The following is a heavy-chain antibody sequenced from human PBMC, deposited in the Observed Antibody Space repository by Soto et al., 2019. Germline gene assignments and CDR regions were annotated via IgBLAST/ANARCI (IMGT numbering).Heavy chain of an antibody. CDR3: ARAGIVGYTSGRIRDHYYYGMDV. D-gene: IGHD6-19*01. V-gene: IGHV3-33*01. CDR2: IWYDGSNE. Sequence: ESGGGVVQPGRSLRLSCAASGFTFSSYGLHWVRQTPGKGLEWVAVIWYDGSNEYYADSVKGRFTISRDNSKNTLYLQMNSLRAEDTAVYYCARAGIVGYTSGRIRDHYYYGMDVWGQGTTVTVSS. J-gene: IGHJ6*02. CDR1: GFTFSSYG.